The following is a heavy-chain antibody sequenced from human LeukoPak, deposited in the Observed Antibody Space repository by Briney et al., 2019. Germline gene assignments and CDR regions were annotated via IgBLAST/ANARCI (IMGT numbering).Heavy chain of an antibody. J-gene: IGHJ4*02. CDR2: ISAYNGNT. CDR1: GYTFTGYG. V-gene: IGHV1-18*01. D-gene: IGHD4-23*01. CDR3: ARGGMTTVVNAGYYFDY. Sequence: ASVKVSCKASGYTFTGYGISWVRQAPGQGLEWMGWISAYNGNTNYAQKLQGRVTMTTDTSTSTAYMELRSLRSDDTAVYYCARGGMTTVVNAGYYFDYWGQGTLVTVSS.